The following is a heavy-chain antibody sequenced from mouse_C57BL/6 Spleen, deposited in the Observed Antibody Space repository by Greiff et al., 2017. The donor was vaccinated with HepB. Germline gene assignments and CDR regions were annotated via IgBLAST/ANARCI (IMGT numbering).Heavy chain of an antibody. CDR1: GFTFSDYY. CDR3: ARGWLRLYWYFDV. D-gene: IGHD2-2*01. J-gene: IGHJ1*03. Sequence: EVNVVESGGGLVQPGGSLKLSCAASGFTFSDYYMYWVRQTPEKRLEWVAYISNGGGSTYYPDTVKGRFTISRDNAKNTLYLQMSRLKSEDTAMYYCARGWLRLYWYFDVWGTGTTVTVSS. CDR2: ISNGGGST. V-gene: IGHV5-12*01.